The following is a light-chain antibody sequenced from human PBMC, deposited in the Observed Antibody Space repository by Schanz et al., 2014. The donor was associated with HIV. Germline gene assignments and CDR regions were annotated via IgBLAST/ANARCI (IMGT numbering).Light chain of an antibody. CDR1: SSDVGDYNY. V-gene: IGLV2-8*01. CDR2: EVT. J-gene: IGLJ1*01. Sequence: QSALTQPPSASGSPGQSVTISCTGTSSDVGDYNYVSWYQQHPGKAPKLMIYEVTKRPSGVPDRFSGSKSGSTASLTVSGLQAEDEADYYCSSYTSSSTLVFGTGTKLTVL. CDR3: SSYTSSSTLV.